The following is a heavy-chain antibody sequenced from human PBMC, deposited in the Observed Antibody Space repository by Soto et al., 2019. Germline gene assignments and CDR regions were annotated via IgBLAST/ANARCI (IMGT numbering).Heavy chain of an antibody. V-gene: IGHV1-69*13. Sequence: SVKVSCKASGGTFSNSAISWVRQAPGQGLEWMGGIMPIFRTPDYAQRFQGRVTITADESTSTAYMELSGLRPDDTAENYCERDKDRQHLGGNYYYILDVWGQGTTVTVSS. CDR2: IMPIFRTP. CDR1: GGTFSNSA. CDR3: ERDKDRQHLGGNYYYILDV. J-gene: IGHJ6*02.